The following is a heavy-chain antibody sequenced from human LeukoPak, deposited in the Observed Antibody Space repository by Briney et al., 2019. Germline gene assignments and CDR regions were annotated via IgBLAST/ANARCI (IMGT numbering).Heavy chain of an antibody. CDR3: ARPRGSSWYFVGHFDY. CDR2: INPNSGGT. D-gene: IGHD6-13*01. J-gene: IGHJ4*02. CDR1: GYTFTGYY. V-gene: IGHV1-2*02. Sequence: ASVKVSCKASGYTFTGYYTHWVRQAPGQGLEWMGWINPNSGGTNYAQKFQGRVTMTRDTAISTAYMELSRLRSDDTAVYYCARPRGSSWYFVGHFDYWGQGTLVTVSS.